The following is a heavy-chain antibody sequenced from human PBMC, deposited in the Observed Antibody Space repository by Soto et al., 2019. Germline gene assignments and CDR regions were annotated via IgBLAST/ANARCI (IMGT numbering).Heavy chain of an antibody. J-gene: IGHJ4*02. V-gene: IGHV1-18*01. CDR3: ARGGGYGPPNQFDY. CDR2: ISAYNGNT. D-gene: IGHD5-12*01. Sequence: EASVTVSCTSSVYTITICGIMWVRQDTGQGLEWMGWISAYNGNTNYAQKLQGRVTMTTDTSTSTAYMELRSLRSDDTAVYYCARGGGYGPPNQFDYWGQGTLVTVSS. CDR1: VYTITICG.